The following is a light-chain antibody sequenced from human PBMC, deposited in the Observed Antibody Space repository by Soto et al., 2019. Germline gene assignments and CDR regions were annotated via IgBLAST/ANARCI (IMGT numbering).Light chain of an antibody. CDR2: GAS. CDR1: QSVSSSY. V-gene: IGKV3-20*01. J-gene: IGKJ1*01. CDR3: EQYGSSPRT. Sequence: EIVLTQSPGTLSLSPGERATLSCRASQSVSSSYLAWYQHKPGQGPRLLIYGASIRATGIPDRFSGSGSGTDFTLAKSSEEPEDGAVYYCEQYGSSPRTFAQGSKVHIK.